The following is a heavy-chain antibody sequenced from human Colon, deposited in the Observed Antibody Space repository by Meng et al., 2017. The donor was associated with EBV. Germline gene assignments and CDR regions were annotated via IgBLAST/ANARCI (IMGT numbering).Heavy chain of an antibody. CDR1: GHSVATGRYS. V-gene: IGHV4-61*01. J-gene: IGHJ5*02. Sequence: VQLRERGPGLLVPSGTTSRTCTVSGHSVATGRYSWSWIRQPPGKGLEWIAHIYYIGGTNYNPSLKSRLTISLDTSKNQFSLSLRSVTAADTAVYYCARVSGRSFDPWGQGTLVTVSS. CDR2: IYYIGGT. CDR3: ARVSGRSFDP. D-gene: IGHD3-10*01.